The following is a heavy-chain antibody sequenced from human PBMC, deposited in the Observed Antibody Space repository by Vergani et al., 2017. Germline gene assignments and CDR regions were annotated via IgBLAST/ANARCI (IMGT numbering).Heavy chain of an antibody. Sequence: QVQLVESGGGVVQPGRSLRLSCAASGFTFSSYGMHWVRRAPGKGLEWVAVISYDGSNKYYADSVKGRFTISRDNSKNTLYLQMNSLRAEDTAVYYCARGDGSYSWGAFDIWGQGTMVTVSS. CDR2: ISYDGSNK. J-gene: IGHJ3*02. CDR1: GFTFSSYG. V-gene: IGHV3-30*03. D-gene: IGHD1-26*01. CDR3: ARGDGSYSWGAFDI.